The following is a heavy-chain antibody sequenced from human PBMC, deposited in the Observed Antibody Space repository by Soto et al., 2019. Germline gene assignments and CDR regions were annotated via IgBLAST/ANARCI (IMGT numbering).Heavy chain of an antibody. V-gene: IGHV3-23*01. J-gene: IGHJ4*02. CDR1: GFTFSSYA. D-gene: IGHD6-13*01. CDR3: AKDSRVRQQLDPFDY. Sequence: EVQLLESGGGLVQPGGSLRLSCAASGFTFSSYAMSWVRQAPGKGLEWVSAISGRGGSTYYADSVKGRFTISRDNYKNTLYLQMNSLRAEDAAVYYCAKDSRVRQQLDPFDYWGQGTLVTVSS. CDR2: ISGRGGST.